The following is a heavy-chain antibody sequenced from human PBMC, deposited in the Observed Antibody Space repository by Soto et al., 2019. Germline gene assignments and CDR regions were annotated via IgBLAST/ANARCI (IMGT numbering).Heavy chain of an antibody. V-gene: IGHV3-66*01. CDR1: GFTVSNSY. Sequence: EVQLVESGGGLVQPGGSLRLSCAASGFTVSNSYMTWVRQAPGKGLEWVSVIYTAGSTFYADSVKGRFTISRDTSKNTVYLQINSLRAEDTAVYYCARDMATQGAYWGQGALVTVSS. D-gene: IGHD5-12*01. J-gene: IGHJ4*02. CDR3: ARDMATQGAY. CDR2: IYTAGST.